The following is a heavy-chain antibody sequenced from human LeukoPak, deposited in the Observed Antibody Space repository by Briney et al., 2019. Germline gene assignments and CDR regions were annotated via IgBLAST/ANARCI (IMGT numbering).Heavy chain of an antibody. CDR1: SGSMTDSC. CDR2: IYPDGRI. J-gene: IGHJ4*02. D-gene: IGHD3-22*01. V-gene: IGHV4-59*12. Sequence: SETLSLTCSVSSGSMTDSCWSWFRQAPGKGFEWLGFIYPDGRIDYSPSLRSRVTFSVATSKLEATVRLSSVTASDTAVYYCTREGYDRSGYFLDFWGQGTLVTVSS. CDR3: TREGYDRSGYFLDF.